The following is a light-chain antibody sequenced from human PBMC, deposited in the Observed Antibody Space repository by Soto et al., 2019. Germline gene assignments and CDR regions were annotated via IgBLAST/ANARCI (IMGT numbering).Light chain of an antibody. V-gene: IGLV2-23*02. CDR1: SSDVGNYNL. Sequence: QSALTQPASVSGSPRQSITISCTGTSSDVGNYNLVSWYQHNPGKAPRLMIFEVTKRPSGISNSCSGSKSGNTASLTISGLQAEDEADYYCCSYAGSNTYIFGIGTKVTVL. J-gene: IGLJ1*01. CDR3: CSYAGSNTYI. CDR2: EVT.